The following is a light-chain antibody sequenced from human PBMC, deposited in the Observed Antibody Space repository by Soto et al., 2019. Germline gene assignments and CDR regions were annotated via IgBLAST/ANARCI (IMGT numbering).Light chain of an antibody. Sequence: HSALTQPASVSGSPGQSITISCTGTRSDVGGYNYVSWYQQHPGKAPKLMIYEVSNRPSGVSNRFSGSKSGNTASLTISGLQAEDEADYYCSSYTSSSTLVVFGTGTKLTVL. CDR3: SSYTSSSTLVV. V-gene: IGLV2-14*01. J-gene: IGLJ1*01. CDR1: RSDVGGYNY. CDR2: EVS.